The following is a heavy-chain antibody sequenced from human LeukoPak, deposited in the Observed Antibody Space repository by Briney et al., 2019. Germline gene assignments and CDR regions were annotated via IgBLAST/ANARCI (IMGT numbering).Heavy chain of an antibody. D-gene: IGHD3-10*01. Sequence: SETLSLTCTVSGGSTSSYYWSWIRQPPGKALEWIGYIYYTGKTYYNPSLEGRVTILVDTSRNHFSVKLSSVTAADTAVYYCARSQNYYGSGDYWSQGTLVTVSS. CDR2: IYYTGKT. J-gene: IGHJ4*02. CDR1: GGSTSSYY. V-gene: IGHV4-59*01. CDR3: ARSQNYYGSGDY.